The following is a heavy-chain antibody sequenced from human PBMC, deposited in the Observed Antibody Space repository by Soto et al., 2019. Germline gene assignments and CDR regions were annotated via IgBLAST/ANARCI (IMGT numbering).Heavy chain of an antibody. J-gene: IGHJ3*02. CDR3: AKATATGGGAFDI. CDR2: ILVDGRT. V-gene: IGHV3-23*01. Sequence: PGGSLRLSCAASVFICSSYDMSWVRQAPGKGLEWVSTILVDGRTFYVDSVKGRFTISRDSSQNTVYLQMNSLTAGDTALYYCAKATATGGGAFDICGQRTTVTVSS. CDR1: VFICSSYD. D-gene: IGHD2-8*02.